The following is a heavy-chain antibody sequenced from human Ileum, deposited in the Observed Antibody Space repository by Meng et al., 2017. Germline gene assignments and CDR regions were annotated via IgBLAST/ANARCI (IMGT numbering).Heavy chain of an antibody. CDR3: ARERHSTIIRGVIDF. J-gene: IGHJ4*02. CDR1: GGSISGSN. CDR2: NNHGGSS. Sequence: VQLQQWGAGLLRASESLSLPRAVYGGSISGSNWSWIHRSPAKGLEWIGKNNHGGSSNYKPSLESRVTISVDTPKIQYSLRLTSMTLADTAVYYCARERHSTIIRGVIDFWGQGALVTVSS. V-gene: IGHV4-34*01. D-gene: IGHD3-10*01.